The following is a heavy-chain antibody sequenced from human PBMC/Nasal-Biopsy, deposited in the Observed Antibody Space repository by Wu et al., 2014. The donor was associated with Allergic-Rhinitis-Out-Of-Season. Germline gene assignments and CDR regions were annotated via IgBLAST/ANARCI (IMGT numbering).Heavy chain of an antibody. CDR3: ARNVNTWFDP. D-gene: IGHD3-10*02. CDR2: IHSSGSA. V-gene: IGHV4-59*01. Sequence: TLSLTCAVSGGSMRSYYWSWIRQPPGKGLEWIGYIHSSGSADYNPSLKSRVTMSVDMSKNHFSLNLNSVTAADTAIYYCARNVNTWFDPWGRGTLVTVSS. J-gene: IGHJ5*02. CDR1: GGSMRSYY.